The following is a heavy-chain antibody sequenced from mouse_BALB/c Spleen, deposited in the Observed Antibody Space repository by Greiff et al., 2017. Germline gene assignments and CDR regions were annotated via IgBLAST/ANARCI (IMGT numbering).Heavy chain of an antibody. CDR1: GFTFSSFG. CDR2: ISSGSSTI. V-gene: IGHV5-17*02. Sequence: EVQVVESGGGLVQPGGSRKLSCAASGFTFSSFGMHWVRQAPEKGLEWVAYISSGSSTIYYADTVKGRFTISRDNPKNTLFLQMTSLRSEDTAMYYCARSGYYGSSWFAYWGQGTLVTVSA. J-gene: IGHJ3*01. CDR3: ARSGYYGSSWFAY. D-gene: IGHD1-1*01.